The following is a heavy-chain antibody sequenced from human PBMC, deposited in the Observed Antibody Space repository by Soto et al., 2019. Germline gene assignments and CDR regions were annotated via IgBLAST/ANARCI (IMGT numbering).Heavy chain of an antibody. CDR3: ARFPVGGWYRVDY. Sequence: ESGGGVVQPGRSLRLSCAASGFTFSSHGMHWVRQAPGKGLEWVAVIWYDGSNKYYADSVKGRFTISRDNSKNTLYLQMISLRAEDGPSHYCARFPVGGWYRVDYWGQGTLVTVSS. J-gene: IGHJ4*02. D-gene: IGHD6-19*01. V-gene: IGHV3-33*01. CDR1: GFTFSSHG. CDR2: IWYDGSNK.